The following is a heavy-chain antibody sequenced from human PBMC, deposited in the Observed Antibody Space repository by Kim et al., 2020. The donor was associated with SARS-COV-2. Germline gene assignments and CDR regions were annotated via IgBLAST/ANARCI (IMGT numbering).Heavy chain of an antibody. D-gene: IGHD3-22*01. V-gene: IGHV3-7*01. J-gene: IGHJ4*02. CDR3: ARGAYYYDSSGFFY. Sequence: VDSVKGRFTISRDNAKNSLYLQMNSLRAEDTAVYYCARGAYYYDSSGFFYWGQGTLVTVSS.